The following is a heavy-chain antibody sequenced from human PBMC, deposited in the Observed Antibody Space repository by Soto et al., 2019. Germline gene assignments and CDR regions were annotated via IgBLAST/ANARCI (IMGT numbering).Heavy chain of an antibody. Sequence: GESLKISCKGSGYSFTSYWIGWVRQMPGKGLEWMGIIYPGDSDTRYSPSFQGQVTISADKSISTAYLQWSSLKASDTAMYYCARFTVTLVSLDAADGGGYCYYHCMDVWGQGTTVTVSS. CDR3: ARFTVTLVSLDAADGGGYCYYHCMDV. J-gene: IGHJ6*02. CDR2: IYPGDSDT. V-gene: IGHV5-51*01. CDR1: GYSFTSYW. D-gene: IGHD5-18*01.